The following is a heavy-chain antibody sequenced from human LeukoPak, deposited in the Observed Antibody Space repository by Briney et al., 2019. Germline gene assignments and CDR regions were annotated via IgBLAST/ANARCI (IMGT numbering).Heavy chain of an antibody. J-gene: IGHJ4*02. CDR1: GFTFSTFG. V-gene: IGHV3-30*03. CDR3: ARRAGAYSHPYDY. CDR2: ISYDASNK. D-gene: IGHD4/OR15-4a*01. Sequence: PGGSLRLSCAASGFTFSTFGMHWVRHAPGKGLEWVAVISYDASNKYYADSVKGRFTISRDNSKNTLYLQMNSLRAEDTAVYYCARRAGAYSHPYDYWGQGTLVTVPS.